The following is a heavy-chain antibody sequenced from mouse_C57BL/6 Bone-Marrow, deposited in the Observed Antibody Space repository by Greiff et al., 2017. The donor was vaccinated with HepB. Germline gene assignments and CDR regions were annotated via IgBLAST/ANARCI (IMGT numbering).Heavy chain of an antibody. J-gene: IGHJ1*03. CDR3: AIYYGSSPLDV. D-gene: IGHD1-1*01. CDR1: GYTFTSYW. V-gene: IGHV1-74*01. Sequence: QVQLQQSGPELVKPGASVKVSCKASGYTFTSYWMHWVKQRPGQGLEWIGRIHPSDSDTNYNQKFKGKATLTVDKSSSTAYMQRSSLTSEDSAVYYCAIYYGSSPLDVWGTGTTVTVSS. CDR2: IHPSDSDT.